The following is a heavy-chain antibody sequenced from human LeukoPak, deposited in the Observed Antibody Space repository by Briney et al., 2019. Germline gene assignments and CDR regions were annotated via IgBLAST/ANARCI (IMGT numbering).Heavy chain of an antibody. Sequence: ASVKVSCKASRYTFTSYDINWVRQATGQGLEWMGWMNPNSGNTGYAQKFQGRVTMTRNTSISTAYMELSSLRSEDTAVYYCARVRGLWELTPDWGQGTTVTVSS. J-gene: IGHJ6*02. V-gene: IGHV1-8*01. D-gene: IGHD1-26*01. CDR1: RYTFTSYD. CDR3: ARVRGLWELTPD. CDR2: MNPNSGNT.